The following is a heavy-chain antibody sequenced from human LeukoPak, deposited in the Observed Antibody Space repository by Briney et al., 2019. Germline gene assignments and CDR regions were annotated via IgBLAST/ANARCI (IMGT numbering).Heavy chain of an antibody. CDR2: INPNSGGT. J-gene: IGHJ4*02. V-gene: IGHV1-2*02. Sequence: AASVKVSCKASGYTFTGYYMHWVRQAPGQGLEWMGWINPNSGGTNYAQKFQGRVTMTRDTSTSTVYMELSSLRSEDTAVYYCARGDQWLPYYFDYWGQGTLVTVSS. CDR1: GYTFTGYY. D-gene: IGHD3-22*01. CDR3: ARGDQWLPYYFDY.